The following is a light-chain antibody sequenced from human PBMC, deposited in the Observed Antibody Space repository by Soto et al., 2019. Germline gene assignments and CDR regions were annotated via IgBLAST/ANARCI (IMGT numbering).Light chain of an antibody. CDR2: GAS. CDR3: QQYGRSPFT. Sequence: EIVLTQSPGTLSLSPGERATLSCRASQSVSSNNLAWYQQRPGQAPRVVIYGASTRATGIPERFSGSGSGTDFTLTISRLETEDFAVYYGQQYGRSPFTFGPGTKVDIK. CDR1: QSVSSNN. J-gene: IGKJ3*01. V-gene: IGKV3-20*01.